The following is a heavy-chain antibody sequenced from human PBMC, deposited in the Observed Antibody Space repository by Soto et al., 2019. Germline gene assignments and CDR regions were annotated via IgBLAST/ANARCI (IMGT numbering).Heavy chain of an antibody. CDR2: INHSGST. D-gene: IGHD3-16*01. CDR1: GGSFSGYY. Sequence: QVQLQQWGAGLLKPSETLSLTCAVYGGSFSGYYWSWIRQPPGKGLEWIGEINHSGSTNYNPSLKSRVTISVDTSKNQFSLKLSSVTAADTAVYYCARVHDYIWGSYFSHFDYWGQGTLVTVSS. J-gene: IGHJ4*02. V-gene: IGHV4-34*01. CDR3: ARVHDYIWGSYFSHFDY.